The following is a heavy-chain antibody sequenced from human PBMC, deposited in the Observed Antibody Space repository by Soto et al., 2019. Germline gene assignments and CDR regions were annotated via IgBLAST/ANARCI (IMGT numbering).Heavy chain of an antibody. J-gene: IGHJ4*02. Sequence: QVQLHESGPGLVKPSETLSLTCTVSGGSVSSGSYYWSWIRQPPGKGLEHIGYVFYNGTTNYNPSLTSRVTMSVDTSRDQFSLRLSSVTAPDTAFYYCARGVTMITGFDYWGQGSLVTVSS. CDR2: VFYNGTT. V-gene: IGHV4-61*01. CDR1: GGSVSSGSYY. CDR3: ARGVTMITGFDY. D-gene: IGHD3-22*01.